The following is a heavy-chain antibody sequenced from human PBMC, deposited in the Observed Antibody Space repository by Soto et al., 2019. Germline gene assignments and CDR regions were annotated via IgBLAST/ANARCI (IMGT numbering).Heavy chain of an antibody. Sequence: ASVKVSCKASGYTFTSYDINWVRQATGQGLEWMGWMNPNSGNTGYAQKFQGRVTMTRNTSISTAYMELSSLRSEDTAVYYCARGPRILPDIVLMGYADYYYYGMDVWGQGTTVTVAS. CDR3: ARGPRILPDIVLMGYADYYYYGMDV. V-gene: IGHV1-8*01. D-gene: IGHD2-8*01. CDR2: MNPNSGNT. CDR1: GYTFTSYD. J-gene: IGHJ6*02.